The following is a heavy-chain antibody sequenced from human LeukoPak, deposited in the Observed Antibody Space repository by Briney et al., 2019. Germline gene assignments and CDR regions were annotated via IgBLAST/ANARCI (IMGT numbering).Heavy chain of an antibody. CDR2: ISSSGSTI. CDR3: ARGARYYGSGSPYLGY. Sequence: GGSLRLSCAASGFTLSDYYMSWIRQAPGKGLEWVSYISSSGSTIYYADSVKGRFTISRDNAKNSLYLQMNSLRAEDTAVYYCARGARYYGSGSPYLGYWGQGTLVTVSS. J-gene: IGHJ4*02. D-gene: IGHD3-10*01. CDR1: GFTLSDYY. V-gene: IGHV3-11*01.